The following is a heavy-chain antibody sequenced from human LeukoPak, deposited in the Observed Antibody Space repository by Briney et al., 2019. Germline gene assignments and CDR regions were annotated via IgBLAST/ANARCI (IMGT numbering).Heavy chain of an antibody. CDR2: IYSGGST. V-gene: IGHV3-53*01. D-gene: IGHD4-17*01. J-gene: IGHJ5*02. Sequence: GGSLRLSCAASGFTVSSNYMSWVRQAPGKGLEWVSVIYSGGSTYYAASVKGRFTISRDNSKNTLYLQMNSLRAEDTAVYYCASLNRPTGNWFDPWGQGTLVTVSS. CDR3: ASLNRPTGNWFDP. CDR1: GFTVSSNY.